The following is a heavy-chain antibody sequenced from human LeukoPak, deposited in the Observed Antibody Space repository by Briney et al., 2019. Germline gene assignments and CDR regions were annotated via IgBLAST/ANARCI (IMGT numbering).Heavy chain of an antibody. J-gene: IGHJ4*02. V-gene: IGHV3-53*01. CDR2: IYSGGST. CDR3: ARGGGYGGTSCYFDY. D-gene: IGHD4-23*01. CDR1: GFPVSSNY. Sequence: TGGSLRLSCAASGFPVSSNYMSWVRQAPGKGLEWVSVIYSGGSTYDADSVKGRFTISRDNSKNTLYLQMNSLRAEDTAVYYCARGGGYGGTSCYFDYWGQGTLVTVSS.